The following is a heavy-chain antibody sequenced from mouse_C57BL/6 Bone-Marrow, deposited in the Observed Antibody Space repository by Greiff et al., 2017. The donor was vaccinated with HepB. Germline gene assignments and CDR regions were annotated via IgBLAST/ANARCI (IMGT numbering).Heavy chain of an antibody. Sequence: QVQLKQPGAELVKPGASVKMSCKASGYTFTSYWITWVKQRPGQGLEWIGDIYPGSGSTNYNEKFKSKATLTVDTSSSTAYMQLSSLTSEDSAVYYCAREGLYDGYYYAMDYWGQGTSVTVSS. D-gene: IGHD2-3*01. CDR1: GYTFTSYW. CDR2: IYPGSGST. CDR3: AREGLYDGYYYAMDY. J-gene: IGHJ4*01. V-gene: IGHV1-55*01.